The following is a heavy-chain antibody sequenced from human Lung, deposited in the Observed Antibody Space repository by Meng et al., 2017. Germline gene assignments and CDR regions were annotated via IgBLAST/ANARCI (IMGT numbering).Heavy chain of an antibody. Sequence: VPLVQVGARVETPGASVKASCKPPAYYFPADYIRCVRLAPGQGLEWMGHIDPKSGDTRYAQKFQGRVTMTGDMSIGTAYMELTGLRSDDTALYYCARDEDISAAGKLFGDYWGQGTLVTVSS. V-gene: IGHV1-2*06. CDR2: IDPKSGDT. D-gene: IGHD6-13*01. CDR3: ARDEDISAAGKLFGDY. CDR1: AYYFPADY. J-gene: IGHJ4*02.